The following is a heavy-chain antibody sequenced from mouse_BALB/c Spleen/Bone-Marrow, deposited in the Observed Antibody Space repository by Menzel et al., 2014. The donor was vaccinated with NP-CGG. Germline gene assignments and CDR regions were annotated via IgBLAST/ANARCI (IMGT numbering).Heavy chain of an antibody. CDR1: GFTFSSYT. D-gene: IGHD2-14*01. Sequence: EVMLVESGGGLVKPGGSLELSCAASGFTFSSYTMSWVRQTPEKRLEWVATISSGGGNTYYPDSMKGRFTISRDNAKNNLYLQMSSLRSEDTALYYCARAYYRYPFDYWGQGTTLTVSS. CDR2: ISSGGGNT. J-gene: IGHJ2*01. V-gene: IGHV5-9*03. CDR3: ARAYYRYPFDY.